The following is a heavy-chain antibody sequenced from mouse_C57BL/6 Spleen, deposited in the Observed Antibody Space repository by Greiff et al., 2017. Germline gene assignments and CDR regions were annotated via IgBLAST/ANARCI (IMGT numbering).Heavy chain of an antibody. J-gene: IGHJ3*01. Sequence: EVHLVESGPGLVKPSQSLSLTCSVTGYSITSGYYWNWIRQFPGNKLEWMGYISYDGSKNYNPSLKNLISITRDTSKNQFFLKLNSVTTEDTATYYCARGHYYGSSSAWFAYWGQGTLVTVSA. CDR1: GYSITSGYY. CDR3: ARGHYYGSSSAWFAY. CDR2: ISYDGSK. V-gene: IGHV3-6*01. D-gene: IGHD1-1*01.